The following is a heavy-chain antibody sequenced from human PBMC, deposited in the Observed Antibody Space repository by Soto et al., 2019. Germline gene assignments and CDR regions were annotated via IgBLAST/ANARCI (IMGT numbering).Heavy chain of an antibody. CDR2: INHSGST. V-gene: IGHV4-34*01. J-gene: IGHJ6*02. Sequence: SETLSLTGAVYGGSFSGYYWSWIRQPPGKGLEWIGEINHSGSTNYNPSLKSRVTISVDTSKNQFSLKLSSVTAADTAVYYCARGPQRSSWYFGYYYYGMDVWGQGTTVTVSS. D-gene: IGHD6-13*01. CDR1: GGSFSGYY. CDR3: ARGPQRSSWYFGYYYYGMDV.